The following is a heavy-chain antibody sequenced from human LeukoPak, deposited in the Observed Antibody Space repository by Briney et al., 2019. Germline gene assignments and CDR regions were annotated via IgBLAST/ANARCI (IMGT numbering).Heavy chain of an antibody. Sequence: GGSLRLSCAASGFTFSSYWMHWVRQAPGKGLGWVSRINSDGSSTSYADSVKGRFNISRDNAKNTLYLQMNSLRAEDTAVYYCATDSSGYYYDYWGQGTLVTVSS. V-gene: IGHV3-74*01. CDR2: INSDGSST. CDR1: GFTFSSYW. D-gene: IGHD3-22*01. J-gene: IGHJ4*02. CDR3: ATDSSGYYYDY.